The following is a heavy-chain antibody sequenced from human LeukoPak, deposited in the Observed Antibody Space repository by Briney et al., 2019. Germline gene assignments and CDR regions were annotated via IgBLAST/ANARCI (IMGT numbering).Heavy chain of an antibody. Sequence: SVTVSCKASGYTFTSYAISWVRQAPGQGLEWMGGIIPIFGTANYAQKFQGRVTITADESTSIAYMELSSLRSEDTAVYYCARALRLEFVVVTAMGMDVWGQGTTVTVSS. CDR2: IIPIFGTA. CDR3: ARALRLEFVVVTAMGMDV. CDR1: GYTFTSYA. J-gene: IGHJ6*02. V-gene: IGHV1-69*13. D-gene: IGHD2-21*02.